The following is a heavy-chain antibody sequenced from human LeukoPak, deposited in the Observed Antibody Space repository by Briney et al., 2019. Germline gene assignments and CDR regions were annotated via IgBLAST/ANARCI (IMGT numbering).Heavy chain of an antibody. CDR1: GYTFTSYG. CDR2: INTNTGNP. Sequence: ASVKVSCKASGYTFTSYGISWVRQAPGQGLEWMGWINTNTGNPTYAQGFTGRFVFSLDTSVSTAYLQISSLKAEDTAVYYCASPNYDILTDLLYWGQGTLVTVSS. J-gene: IGHJ4*02. CDR3: ASPNYDILTDLLY. D-gene: IGHD3-9*01. V-gene: IGHV7-4-1*02.